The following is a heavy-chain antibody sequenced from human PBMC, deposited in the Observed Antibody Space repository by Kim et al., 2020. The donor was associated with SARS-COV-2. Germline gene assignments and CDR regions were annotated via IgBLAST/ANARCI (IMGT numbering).Heavy chain of an antibody. V-gene: IGHV1-2*04. Sequence: KFQGWVTMTRDTSISTAYMELSRLRSDDTAVYYCARAKVYSSGWDPFDYWGQGTLVTVSS. CDR3: ARAKVYSSGWDPFDY. J-gene: IGHJ4*02. D-gene: IGHD6-19*01.